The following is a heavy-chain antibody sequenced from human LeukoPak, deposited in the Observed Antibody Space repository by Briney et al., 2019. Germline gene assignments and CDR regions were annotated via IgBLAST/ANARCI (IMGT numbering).Heavy chain of an antibody. CDR2: MDQRGDTN. J-gene: IGHJ4*02. CDR1: GGSFSHYY. Sequence: PSETLSLTCAVHGGSFSHYYWGWIRQPPGRSLEWIGDMDQRGDTNNNNPSLKSRLTLSLDTSKNVFSLKLRSVTAADTAVYYCARVALVPLSHFDYWGQGILVTVSS. D-gene: IGHD3-10*01. V-gene: IGHV4-34*01. CDR3: ARVALVPLSHFDY.